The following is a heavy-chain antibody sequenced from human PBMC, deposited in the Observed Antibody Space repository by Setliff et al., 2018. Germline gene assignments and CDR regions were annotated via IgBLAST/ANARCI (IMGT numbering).Heavy chain of an antibody. CDR3: ARDQFSSGWYGAPESYFDR. Sequence: SETLSLTCNVSGDSMYGYYWSWIRQPPGKGLEWIGYIYKSGTTKYNHSLGSRISMSVDTSKNQFSLNLNYVTTADTAVYYCARDQFSSGWYGAPESYFDRWGQGVLVTVSS. J-gene: IGHJ4*02. CDR2: IYKSGTT. D-gene: IGHD6-19*01. CDR1: GDSMYGYY. V-gene: IGHV4-59*01.